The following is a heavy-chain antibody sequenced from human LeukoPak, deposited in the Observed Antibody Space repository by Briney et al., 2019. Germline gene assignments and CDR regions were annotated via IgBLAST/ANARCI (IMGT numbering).Heavy chain of an antibody. CDR1: GFTFDDYG. CDR2: IKQDGSEK. D-gene: IGHD6-13*01. J-gene: IGHJ4*02. V-gene: IGHV3-7*01. CDR3: ARIWYLFDY. Sequence: PGGSLRLSCAASGFTFDDYGMSWVRQAPGKGLEWVANIKQDGSEKYYVDSVKGRFTISRDNAKNSLYLQMNSLRAEDTAVYYCARIWYLFDYWGQGTLVTVSS.